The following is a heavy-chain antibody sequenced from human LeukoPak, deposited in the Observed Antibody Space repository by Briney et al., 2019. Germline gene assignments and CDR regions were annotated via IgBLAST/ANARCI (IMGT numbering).Heavy chain of an antibody. Sequence: GGSLRLSCAASGFTFSSYSMTWVRQAPGKGLEWVSYISSSSSTIYYADSVKGRFTISRDNAKNSLYLQMSSLRDEDTAVYYCARAAPKYYYDSSGYLFDYWGQGTLVTVSS. V-gene: IGHV3-48*02. CDR1: GFTFSSYS. CDR3: ARAAPKYYYDSSGYLFDY. CDR2: ISSSSSTI. D-gene: IGHD3-22*01. J-gene: IGHJ4*02.